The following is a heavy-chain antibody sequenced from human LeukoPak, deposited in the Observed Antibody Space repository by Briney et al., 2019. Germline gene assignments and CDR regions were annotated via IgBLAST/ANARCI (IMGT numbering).Heavy chain of an antibody. V-gene: IGHV3-20*04. CDR3: AREGRTVLDV. J-gene: IGHJ6*04. CDR2: INWNGGST. CDR1: GFTFSSYW. Sequence: GGSLRLSCAASGFTFSSYWMSWVRQAPGKGLEWVSGINWNGGSTGYADSVKGRFTISRDNAKNSLYLQMNSLRAEDTALYYCAREGRTVLDVWGKGTTVTVSS.